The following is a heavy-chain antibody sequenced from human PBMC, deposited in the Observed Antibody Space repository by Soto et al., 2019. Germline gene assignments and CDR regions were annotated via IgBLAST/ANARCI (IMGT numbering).Heavy chain of an antibody. Sequence: QVQLVQSGAEVKKPGSSVKVSCKASGGTFSSYAISWVRQAPGQGLEWMGGIIPIFGTANYAQKFQGRVTITADKSTSTAYMELSSLRSEDTAVYYCARESSEYSSSSRDYYYGMDVWGQGTTVTASS. V-gene: IGHV1-69*06. CDR3: ARESSEYSSSSRDYYYGMDV. J-gene: IGHJ6*02. D-gene: IGHD6-6*01. CDR1: GGTFSSYA. CDR2: IIPIFGTA.